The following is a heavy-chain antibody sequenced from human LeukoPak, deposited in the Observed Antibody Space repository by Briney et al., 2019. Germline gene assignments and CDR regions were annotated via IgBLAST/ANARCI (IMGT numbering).Heavy chain of an antibody. D-gene: IGHD2-15*01. CDR2: IYHSGST. V-gene: IGHV4-4*02. J-gene: IGHJ4*02. CDR3: ARDFEGISGLFDY. CDR1: GGSISSRNW. Sequence: SGTLSLTCAVSGGSISSRNWWSWVRQPPGKGLEWIGEIYHSGSTNYNPSLKSRVTISVDKSKNQFSLKLSSVTAADTAVYYCARDFEGISGLFDYWGQGTLVTVSS.